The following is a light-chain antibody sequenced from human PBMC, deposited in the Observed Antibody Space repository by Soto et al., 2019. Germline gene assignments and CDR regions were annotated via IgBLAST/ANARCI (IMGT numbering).Light chain of an antibody. CDR3: QQYGISPA. V-gene: IGKV3-20*01. CDR2: DVS. Sequence: DIVLTQSPGTLSLSPGERATLSCRSSQSVSSNYVAWYQQKPDQAPRLVIYDVSCRATGIPDGFSGSGSGTDFSLTISRLEPEDSAVYYCQQYGISPAFGQGTKVEIK. J-gene: IGKJ1*01. CDR1: QSVSSNY.